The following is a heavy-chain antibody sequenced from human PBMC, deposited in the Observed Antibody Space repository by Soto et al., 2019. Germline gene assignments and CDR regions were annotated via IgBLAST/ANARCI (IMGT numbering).Heavy chain of an antibody. CDR2: IWYDGSNK. V-gene: IGHV3-33*01. CDR1: GFTFSSYG. CDR3: ARGSSWRYYYYGMDV. J-gene: IGHJ6*02. Sequence: GGSLRLSCAASGFTFSSYGMHWVRQAPGKGLEWVAVIWYDGSNKYYADSVKGRFTISRDNSKNTLYLQMNSLRAEDTAVYYCARGSSWRYYYYGMDVWGQGTTDTVSS. D-gene: IGHD6-13*01.